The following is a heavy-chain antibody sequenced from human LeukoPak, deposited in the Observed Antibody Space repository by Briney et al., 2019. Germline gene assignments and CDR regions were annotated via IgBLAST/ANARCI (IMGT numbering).Heavy chain of an antibody. V-gene: IGHV3-7*01. D-gene: IGHD3-10*01. CDR1: GFTFSNYW. CDR2: IKQDGGEK. J-gene: IGHJ4*02. Sequence: GGSLRLSCAASGFTFSNYWMSWVRQAPGKGLEWVANIKQDGGEKYYVDSVKGRFTISRDNAKNSLYLQMNSLSAEDTAVYYCARDLGGFGEFYEPFDYWGQRTLDTLST. CDR3: ARDLGGFGEFYEPFDY.